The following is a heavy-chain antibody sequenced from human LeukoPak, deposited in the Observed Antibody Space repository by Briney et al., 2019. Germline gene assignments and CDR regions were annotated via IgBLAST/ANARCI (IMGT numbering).Heavy chain of an antibody. CDR3: AKDLRGEDHSSWFSD. CDR2: IGRSGNT. J-gene: IGHJ4*02. V-gene: IGHV3-23*01. Sequence: GGSLRLSCAASGFTCSSYAMSWVRQAPGKGLEWVSTIGRSGNTYYADSVKGRFTISRDNSKNTLYLQMNSLRAEDTAVYYCAKDLRGEDHSSWFSDWGQGTLVTVSS. D-gene: IGHD6-13*01. CDR1: GFTCSSYA.